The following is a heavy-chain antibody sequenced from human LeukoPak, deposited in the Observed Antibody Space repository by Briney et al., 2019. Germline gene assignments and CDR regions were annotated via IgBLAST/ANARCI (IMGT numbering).Heavy chain of an antibody. CDR1: GYTFTSYY. J-gene: IGHJ4*02. D-gene: IGHD6-19*01. V-gene: IGHV1-2*02. CDR2: INPNSGGT. CDR3: ARGPAGQWLVHRFDY. Sequence: ASVKVSCKASGYTFTSYYMHWVRQAPGQGLEWMGWINPNSGGTNYAQKFQGRVTMTRDTSISTAYMELSRLRSDDTAVYYCARGPAGQWLVHRFDYWGQGTLVTVSS.